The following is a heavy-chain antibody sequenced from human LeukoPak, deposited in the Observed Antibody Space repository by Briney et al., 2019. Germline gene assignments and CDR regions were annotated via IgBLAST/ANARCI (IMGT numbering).Heavy chain of an antibody. Sequence: ASVKVSCKASGYTFTSYDINWVRQATGQGLEWMGWMNPNSGNTGYAQKFQGRVTMTRNTSISTAYVELSSLRSEDTAVYYCARGRPNYYGSGSYYSPIYNWFDPWGQGTLVTVSS. CDR3: ARGRPNYYGSGSYYSPIYNWFDP. D-gene: IGHD3-10*01. J-gene: IGHJ5*02. CDR1: GYTFTSYD. CDR2: MNPNSGNT. V-gene: IGHV1-8*01.